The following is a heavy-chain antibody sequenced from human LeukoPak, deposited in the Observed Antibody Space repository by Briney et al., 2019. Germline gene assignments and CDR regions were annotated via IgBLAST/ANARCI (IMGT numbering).Heavy chain of an antibody. J-gene: IGHJ5*02. CDR1: GFTFSSYA. Sequence: GGSLRLSCAASGFTFSSYAMHWVRQAPGKGLEWVAVISYDGSSKYYADSVKGRFTISRDNPKNTLYLQMNSLRAEDTAVYYCARALPDVGWFDPWGQGTLVTVSS. CDR3: ARALPDVGWFDP. V-gene: IGHV3-30-3*01. D-gene: IGHD1-14*01. CDR2: ISYDGSSK.